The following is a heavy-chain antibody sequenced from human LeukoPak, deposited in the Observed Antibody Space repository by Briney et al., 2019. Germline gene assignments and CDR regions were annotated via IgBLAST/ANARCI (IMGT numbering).Heavy chain of an antibody. CDR1: GFTFSSYW. V-gene: IGHV3-7*01. D-gene: IGHD5-24*01. J-gene: IGHJ4*02. CDR3: AGGDGYNSFDY. CDR2: IKQDGSEK. Sequence: GGSLRLSCAASGFTFSSYWMSWVRQAPGKGLEWVANIKQDGSEKYYVDSVKGRFTISRDNAKNSLYLQMNSLRAEDTAVYYCAGGDGYNSFDYWGQGTLVTVSS.